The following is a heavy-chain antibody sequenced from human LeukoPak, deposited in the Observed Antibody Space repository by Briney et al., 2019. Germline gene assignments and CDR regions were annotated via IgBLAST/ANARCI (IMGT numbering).Heavy chain of an antibody. CDR2: INHSGST. J-gene: IGHJ4*02. Sequence: SETLSLTCAVYGGSFSGYYWSWIRQPPGKGLEWIGEINHSGSTNYNPSLKSRVTVSADTSKNQFSLKLNSVTAADTAVYYCARDSTGGAVGYWGQGTLVTVSS. CDR1: GGSFSGYY. V-gene: IGHV4-34*01. D-gene: IGHD1-14*01. CDR3: ARDSTGGAVGY.